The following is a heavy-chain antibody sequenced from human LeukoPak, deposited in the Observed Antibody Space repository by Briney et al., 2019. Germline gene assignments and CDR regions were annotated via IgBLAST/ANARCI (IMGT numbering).Heavy chain of an antibody. CDR3: ARALYPGIAVAGTEDY. CDR2: IIPILGIA. Sequence: ASVKVSCKASGGTFSSYAISWVRQAPGRGLEWMGRIIPILGIANYAQKFQGRVTITADKSTSTAYMELSSLRSEDTAVYYCARALYPGIAVAGTEDYWGQGTLVTVSS. V-gene: IGHV1-69*04. CDR1: GGTFSSYA. J-gene: IGHJ4*02. D-gene: IGHD6-19*01.